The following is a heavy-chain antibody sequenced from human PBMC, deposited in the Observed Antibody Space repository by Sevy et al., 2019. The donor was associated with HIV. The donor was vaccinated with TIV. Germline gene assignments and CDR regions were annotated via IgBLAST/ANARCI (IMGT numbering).Heavy chain of an antibody. V-gene: IGHV3-48*02. CDR3: AREISSSSWSRLFDL. CDR1: GFTFSSYS. CDR2: ISSSSSTI. Sequence: GGSLRLSCAASGFTFSSYSMNWVRQAPGKGLEWVSYISSSSSTIYYADSVKGRFTISRDNAKNSRYLQMNSLRDEDTAVYYCAREISSSSWSRLFDLWGRGTLVTVSS. D-gene: IGHD6-13*01. J-gene: IGHJ2*01.